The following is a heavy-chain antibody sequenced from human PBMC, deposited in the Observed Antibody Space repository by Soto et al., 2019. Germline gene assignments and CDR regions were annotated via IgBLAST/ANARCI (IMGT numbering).Heavy chain of an antibody. CDR3: AKYLGQLVPPYYYGMDV. Sequence: QVQLVESGGGVVQPGRSLRLSCAASGFTFSSYGMHWVRQAPGKGLEWVAVISYDGSNKYYADSVKGRFTISRDNSKNTLYLQMNSLRAEDTAVYYCAKYLGQLVPPYYYGMDVWGQGTTVTVSS. CDR1: GFTFSSYG. D-gene: IGHD6-6*01. J-gene: IGHJ6*02. CDR2: ISYDGSNK. V-gene: IGHV3-30*18.